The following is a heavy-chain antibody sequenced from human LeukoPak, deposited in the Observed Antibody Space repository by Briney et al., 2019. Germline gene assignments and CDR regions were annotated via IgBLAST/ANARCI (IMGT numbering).Heavy chain of an antibody. CDR2: IYYSGST. CDR3: ARTYYDYVWGSYFNY. CDR1: GGSISSSSYY. V-gene: IGHV4-39*01. J-gene: IGHJ4*02. D-gene: IGHD3-16*01. Sequence: SGTLSLTCTVSGGSISSSSYYWGWIRQPPGKGLEWIGSIYYSGSTYYNPSLKSRVTISVDTSKNQFSLKLSSVTAADTAVYYCARTYYDYVWGSYFNYWGQGTLVTVSS.